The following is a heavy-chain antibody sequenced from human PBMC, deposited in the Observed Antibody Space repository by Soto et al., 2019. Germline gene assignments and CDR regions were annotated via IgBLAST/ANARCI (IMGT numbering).Heavy chain of an antibody. V-gene: IGHV3-30-3*01. J-gene: IGHJ4*02. Sequence: QVQLVEAGGGVVQPGRSLRLSRAASGFTFSSYAMHGVRHAPGKGLGWVAVISYDGSNKYYADAVKGRFTISRDNSKNTLYLQMNSLRAEDTAVYYCARDQWGFYYGSGSLLDYWGQGTLVTVSS. CDR1: GFTFSSYA. D-gene: IGHD3-10*01. CDR2: ISYDGSNK. CDR3: ARDQWGFYYGSGSLLDY.